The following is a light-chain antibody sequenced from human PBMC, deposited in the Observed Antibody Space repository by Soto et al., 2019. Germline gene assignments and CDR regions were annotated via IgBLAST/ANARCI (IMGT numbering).Light chain of an antibody. CDR2: KAS. J-gene: IGKJ1*01. V-gene: IGKV1-5*03. Sequence: DIQMTQSPSTLSASVGDRVTITCRASQSISNWLAWYQQKPGKAPNLLIYKASSLESGVPSRFSGSGSGTDFTLTISCLQADDLATYYCQQYDSYPRTFGHGTKVEIK. CDR3: QQYDSYPRT. CDR1: QSISNW.